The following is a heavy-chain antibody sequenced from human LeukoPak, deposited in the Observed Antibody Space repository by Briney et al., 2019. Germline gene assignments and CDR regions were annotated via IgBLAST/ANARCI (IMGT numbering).Heavy chain of an antibody. CDR1: GGSVSSGTYY. Sequence: SETLSLTCTVSGGSVSSGTYYWSWIRQPPGKGLEWIGYIYYSGSTNYNPSLKSRVTISVDTSKNQCSLKLSSVTTADTAVYYCARVRYYYDSSGYYRGRYYFDYWGQGTLVTVSS. D-gene: IGHD3-22*01. J-gene: IGHJ4*02. V-gene: IGHV4-61*01. CDR2: IYYSGST. CDR3: ARVRYYYDSSGYYRGRYYFDY.